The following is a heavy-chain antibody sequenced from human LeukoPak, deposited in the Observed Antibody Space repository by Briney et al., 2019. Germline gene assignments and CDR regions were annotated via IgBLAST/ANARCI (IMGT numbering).Heavy chain of an antibody. CDR2: ISCSGGST. D-gene: IGHD7-27*01. CDR1: GFTFSSYA. J-gene: IGHJ4*02. CDR3: AKSDFVTGERDY. V-gene: IGHV3-23*01. Sequence: GVSLRLFCAASGFTFSSYAMSWVRHAPGKGLEWVSAISCSGGSTYYADSVKGRFTISRDNSKHTLYLQMNSLSAEHAPVYFCAKSDFVTGERDYWGQGTLVTVSS.